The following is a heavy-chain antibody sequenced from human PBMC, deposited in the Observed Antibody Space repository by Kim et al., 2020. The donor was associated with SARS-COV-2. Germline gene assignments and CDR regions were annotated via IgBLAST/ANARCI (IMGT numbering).Heavy chain of an antibody. CDR3: ARVGVLEYSSSWYLFDY. CDR1: GFTVSSNY. Sequence: GGSLRLSCAASGFTVSSNYMSWVRQAPGKGLEWVSVIYSGGSTYYADSVKGRFTISRDNSKNTLYLQMNSLRAEDTAVYYCARVGVLEYSSSWYLFDYWGQGTLVTVSS. D-gene: IGHD6-13*01. V-gene: IGHV3-53*01. J-gene: IGHJ4*02. CDR2: IYSGGST.